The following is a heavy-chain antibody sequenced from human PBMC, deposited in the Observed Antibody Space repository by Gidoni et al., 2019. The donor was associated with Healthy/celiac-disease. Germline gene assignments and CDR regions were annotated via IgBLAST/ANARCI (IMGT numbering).Heavy chain of an antibody. CDR3: ARRMTTVTKEVWFDP. Sequence: QVQLVESGGGLVKPGGSLRLSCAASGFTFSDYYMSWIRQAPGKGLEWVSYISSSSSYTNYADSVKGRFTISRDNAKNSLYLQMNSLRAEDTAVYYCARRMTTVTKEVWFDPWGQGTLVTVSS. CDR1: GFTFSDYY. J-gene: IGHJ5*02. V-gene: IGHV3-11*06. D-gene: IGHD4-4*01. CDR2: ISSSSSYT.